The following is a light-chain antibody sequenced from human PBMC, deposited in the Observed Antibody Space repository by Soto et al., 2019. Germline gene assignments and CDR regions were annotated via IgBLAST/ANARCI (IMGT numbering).Light chain of an antibody. Sequence: EIVLTQSPATLSLSPGERATLSCRAIRSVSSYLAWYQQKPGQAPRLLIYDASNRATGIPARFSGSGSGTDFTLTISSLEPEDFAVYYCQQRSNWPWTFGQGTKVEIK. V-gene: IGKV3-11*01. CDR2: DAS. CDR3: QQRSNWPWT. CDR1: RSVSSY. J-gene: IGKJ1*01.